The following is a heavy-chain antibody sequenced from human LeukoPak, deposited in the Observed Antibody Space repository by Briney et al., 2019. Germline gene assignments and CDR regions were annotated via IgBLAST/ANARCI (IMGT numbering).Heavy chain of an antibody. D-gene: IGHD3-10*02. CDR3: AELGITMIGGV. CDR1: GFTFSRYE. J-gene: IGHJ6*04. Sequence: GGSLRLSCAASGFTFSRYEVNWVRQAPGKGLEWVSYISSSDNTIYYADSVKGRFTISRDNAKNSLYLQMNSLRAEDTAVYYCAELGITMIGGVWGKGTTVAISS. CDR2: ISSSDNTI. V-gene: IGHV3-48*03.